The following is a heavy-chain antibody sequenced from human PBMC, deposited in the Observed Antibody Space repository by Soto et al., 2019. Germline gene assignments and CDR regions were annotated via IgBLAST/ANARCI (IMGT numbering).Heavy chain of an antibody. J-gene: IGHJ4*02. CDR3: ARDGSYCSGGSCYSFDF. Sequence: ASVKVSCKASGYRFTNYAIHWVRQAPGQSLEWMGWINAGNGNTKYSQRFQGRVTITRDTSASTAYMELSSLRSEDTAMYYCARDGSYCSGGSCYSFDFWGQGTLVTVS. CDR2: INAGNGNT. V-gene: IGHV1-3*01. D-gene: IGHD2-15*01. CDR1: GYRFTNYA.